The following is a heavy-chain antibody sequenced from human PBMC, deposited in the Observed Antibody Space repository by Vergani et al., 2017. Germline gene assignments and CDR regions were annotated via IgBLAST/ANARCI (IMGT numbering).Heavy chain of an antibody. CDR2: FDPEDGET. CDR1: GYTLTELS. CDR3: ATDRNDYYILTGHIRRYNWFDP. D-gene: IGHD3-9*01. J-gene: IGHJ5*02. V-gene: IGHV1-24*01. Sequence: QVQLVQSGAEVKKPGASVKVSCKVSGYTLTELSIHWVRQAPGKGLEWMGGFDPEDGETIYAQKFQGRVTMTEDTSTDTAYMELSSLRSEYTAVYYFATDRNDYYILTGHIRRYNWFDPWGQGTLVTVSS.